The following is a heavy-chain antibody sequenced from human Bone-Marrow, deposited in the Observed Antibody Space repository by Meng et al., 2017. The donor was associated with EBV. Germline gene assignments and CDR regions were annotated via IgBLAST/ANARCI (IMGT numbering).Heavy chain of an antibody. CDR1: GCTVSINA. CDR3: ASESGSGYTPDY. Sequence: VQLVQAGAEVKQPGPSVNVSCKTSGCTVSINAYCWVRHAHAQGLGWMGGCILMLGAPNYSKKFRDRVTIIADKSTSIHYMVLSSLRSADTAVYYCASESGSGYTPDYWGRGTLVTVSS. J-gene: IGHJ4*02. V-gene: IGHV1-69*14. D-gene: IGHD3-10*01. CDR2: CILMLGAP.